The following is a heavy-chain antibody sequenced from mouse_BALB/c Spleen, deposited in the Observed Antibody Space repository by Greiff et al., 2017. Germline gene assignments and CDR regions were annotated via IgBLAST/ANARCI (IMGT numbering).Heavy chain of an antibody. Sequence: VQLQQSGAELVKPGASVKLSCTASGFNIKDTYMHWVKQRPEQGLEWIGRIDPANGNTKYDPKFQGKATITVDTSSNTAYLQLSSLTSEDTAVYYCARDVNYPDYAMDYWGQGTSVTVSS. CDR1: GFNIKDTY. CDR3: ARDVNYPDYAMDY. V-gene: IGHV14-3*02. J-gene: IGHJ4*01. D-gene: IGHD2-1*01. CDR2: IDPANGNT.